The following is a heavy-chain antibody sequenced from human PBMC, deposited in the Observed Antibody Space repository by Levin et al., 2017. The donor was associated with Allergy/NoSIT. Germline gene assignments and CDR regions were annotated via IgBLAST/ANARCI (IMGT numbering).Heavy chain of an antibody. D-gene: IGHD3-3*01. CDR3: ARTGGYDFWSGYLSSWYYY. J-gene: IGHJ4*02. Sequence: SETLSLTCTVSGGSISSSSYYWGWIRQPPGKGLEWIGSIYYSGSTYYNPSLKSRVTISVDTSKNQFSLKLSSVTAADTAVYYCARTGGYDFWSGYLSSWYYYWGQGTLVTVSS. V-gene: IGHV4-39*07. CDR2: IYYSGST. CDR1: GGSISSSSYY.